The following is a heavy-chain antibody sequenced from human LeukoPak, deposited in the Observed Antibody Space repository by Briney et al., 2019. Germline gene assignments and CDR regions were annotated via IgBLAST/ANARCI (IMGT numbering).Heavy chain of an antibody. CDR3: ARHGMRGAASPVDY. CDR2: IYYSGST. V-gene: IGHV4-59*08. J-gene: IGHJ4*02. CDR1: GGSISSYY. D-gene: IGHD6-25*01. Sequence: PSETLSLTCTVSGGSISSYYWSWIRQPPGKGLGWIGYIYYSGSTNYKPSLKSRVTISVDTSKNQFSLKLSSVTAADTAVYYCARHGMRGAASPVDYWGQGTLVTVSS.